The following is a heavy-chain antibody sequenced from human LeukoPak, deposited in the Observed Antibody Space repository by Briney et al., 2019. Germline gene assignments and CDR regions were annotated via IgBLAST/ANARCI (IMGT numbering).Heavy chain of an antibody. J-gene: IGHJ1*01. D-gene: IGHD3-22*01. CDR1: GFTFSNYA. CDR2: ISSSGTDT. Sequence: GGSLRLSCAASGFTFSNYAITWVRQAPGKGREWVSTISSSGTDTYYADSVKGRFTISRDNSKNTLYLQMNSLRAEDTAVYYCAKDGHYDSSGFTLQYWGQGTLVTVSS. CDR3: AKDGHYDSSGFTLQY. V-gene: IGHV3-23*01.